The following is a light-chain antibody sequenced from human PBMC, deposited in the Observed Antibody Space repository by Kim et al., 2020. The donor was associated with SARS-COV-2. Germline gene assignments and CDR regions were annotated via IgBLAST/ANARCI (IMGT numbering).Light chain of an antibody. Sequence: SASVGDRVTVTCRASQSINNHLGWYQQKSGKAPKLLIYAASSLQSGVPSRFSGTGSGTDFTLTIISLQPEDFATYYCQQTYSVPLTFGGGTKLEIK. V-gene: IGKV1-39*01. CDR1: QSINNH. CDR3: QQTYSVPLT. J-gene: IGKJ4*01. CDR2: AAS.